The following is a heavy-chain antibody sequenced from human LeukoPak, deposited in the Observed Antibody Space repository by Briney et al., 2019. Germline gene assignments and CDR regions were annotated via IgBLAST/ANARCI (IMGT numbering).Heavy chain of an antibody. CDR3: ARDPLGIAVAGSFYYYYYGMDV. CDR2: IYTSGST. Sequence: SQTLSLTCTVSGGSISSGSYYWSWIRQPAGKGLEWIRRIYTSGSTNYNPSLKSRVTISVDTSKNQFSLKLSSVTAADTAVYYCARDPLGIAVAGSFYYYYYGMDVWGQGTTVTVSS. CDR1: GGSISSGSYY. D-gene: IGHD6-19*01. J-gene: IGHJ6*02. V-gene: IGHV4-61*02.